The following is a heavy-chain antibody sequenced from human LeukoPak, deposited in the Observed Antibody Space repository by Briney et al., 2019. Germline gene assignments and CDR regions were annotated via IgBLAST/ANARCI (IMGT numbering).Heavy chain of an antibody. CDR1: GFTFSSYD. CDR3: VRQKKSHGNFDY. CDR2: VGIAADT. V-gene: IGHV3-13*01. J-gene: IGHJ4*02. D-gene: IGHD1-26*01. Sequence: TGGSLRLSCAASGFTFSSYDMHWVRQATGKGLEWVSAVGIAADTFYPGSVKGRFTISREDAKNSLYLQMNNLRVEDTAVYYCVRQKKSHGNFDYWGQGTLVTVSS.